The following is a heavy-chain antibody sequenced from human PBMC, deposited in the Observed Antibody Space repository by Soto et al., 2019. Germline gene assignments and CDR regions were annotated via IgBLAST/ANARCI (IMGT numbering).Heavy chain of an antibody. V-gene: IGHV3-7*03. Sequence: GGSLRLSCVASGFTVTNSRMTWVRQAPGKGLEWVASIKEDGSEKSYVDPVKGRFTISRDSAKNSLYLQMNGLRAEDTATYYCARYFAMDVWGQGTTVTVSS. CDR3: ARYFAMDV. CDR2: IKEDGSEK. CDR1: GFTVTNSR. J-gene: IGHJ6*02.